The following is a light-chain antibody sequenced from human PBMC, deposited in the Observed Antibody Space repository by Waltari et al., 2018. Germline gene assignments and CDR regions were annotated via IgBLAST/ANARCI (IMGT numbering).Light chain of an antibody. CDR3: QQRSNWTPHT. Sequence: EIVLTQSPATLSLSPGDTATLSCRASQSVGSYLAWYHQKPGQPPRLLIYDASNRATGVPARFRGSGSGTEFTLTISSLEAEDFAVYYCQQRSNWTPHTFGQGARLEIK. CDR1: QSVGSY. J-gene: IGKJ2*01. CDR2: DAS. V-gene: IGKV3-11*01.